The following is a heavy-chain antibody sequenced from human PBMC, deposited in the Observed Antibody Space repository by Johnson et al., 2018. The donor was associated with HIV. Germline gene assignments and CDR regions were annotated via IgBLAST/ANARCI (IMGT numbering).Heavy chain of an antibody. D-gene: IGHD6-6*01. CDR3: AKGAGPQLGYAFDI. CDR1: GFTFSSYW. J-gene: IGHJ3*02. CDR2: INSDGSST. V-gene: IGHV3-74*02. Sequence: VQLVESGGGLVQPGGSLRLSCVVSGFTFSSYWMHWVRQAPGKGLVWVSRINSDGSSTSYADSVKGRFTISRDNAKNTLYLQMKSLRAEDTAVYYCAKGAGPQLGYAFDILGQGTMVTVSS.